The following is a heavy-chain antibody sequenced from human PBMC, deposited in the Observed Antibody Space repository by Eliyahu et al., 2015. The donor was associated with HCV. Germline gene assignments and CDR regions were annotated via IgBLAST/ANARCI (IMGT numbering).Heavy chain of an antibody. CDR1: GYSFTSYW. CDR2: IYPGDSDT. V-gene: IGHV5-51*01. J-gene: IGHJ4*02. Sequence: EVQLVQSGVEVKKPGEXLKISCKVSGYSFTSYWVAWVRQMPGKGLEWMGIIYPGDSDTRYSPSFQGQVTISADKSISTTYLQWRSLKASDTAMYYCARSDGLAKGDYWGQGTLVTVSS. D-gene: IGHD3-3*02. CDR3: ARSDGLAKGDY.